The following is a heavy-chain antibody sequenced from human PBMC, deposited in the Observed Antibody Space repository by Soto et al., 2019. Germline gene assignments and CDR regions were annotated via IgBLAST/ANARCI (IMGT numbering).Heavy chain of an antibody. Sequence: PSETLSLTXTVSGGSVSSGDYYWSWNRQPPGKGLERIGYIYYSGSTNYNPSLKSRVTISVDMSRNQFSLKLNSLIAADTAVYYCARLSSGGYYTMAYWGQGTLVTVSS. V-gene: IGHV4-61*08. J-gene: IGHJ4*01. CDR3: ARLSSGGYYTMAY. CDR2: IYYSGST. D-gene: IGHD1-26*01. CDR1: GGSVSSGDYY.